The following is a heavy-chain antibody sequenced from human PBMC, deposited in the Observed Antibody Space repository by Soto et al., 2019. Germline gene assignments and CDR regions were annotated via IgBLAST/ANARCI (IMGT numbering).Heavy chain of an antibody. CDR2: ISSSGGST. CDR1: GFTFSAFA. J-gene: IGHJ6*02. V-gene: IGHV3-64D*08. Sequence: GGSLRLSCSASGFTFSAFAMYWVRQAPGRGLEYVSDISSSGGSTYYADSVKDRFTISRDNSKNTLYLQMNSLRDEDTAVYYCVKDKGAIIKKVTMDVWGQGTTVTVSS. CDR3: VKDKGAIIKKVTMDV. D-gene: IGHD2-2*02.